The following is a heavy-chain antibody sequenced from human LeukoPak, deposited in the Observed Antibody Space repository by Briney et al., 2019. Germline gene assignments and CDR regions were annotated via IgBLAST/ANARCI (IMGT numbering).Heavy chain of an antibody. J-gene: IGHJ4*02. CDR2: THYSGTT. D-gene: IGHD5-18*01. CDR3: LTVDATMGVDY. CDR1: GAPISSYH. V-gene: IGHV4-59*08. Sequence: SETLSLTCTVSGAPISSYHWSWIRQPPGRGLEWIGYTHYSGTTNYNPFLRSRLTMSVDTSKNQFSLKLTSVTAADTAVYYCLTVDATMGVDYWGQGTLVTVSS.